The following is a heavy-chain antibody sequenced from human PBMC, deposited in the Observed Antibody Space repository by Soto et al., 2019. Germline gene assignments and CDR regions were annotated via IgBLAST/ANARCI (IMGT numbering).Heavy chain of an antibody. CDR2: IWYDGSNK. CDR3: ARDGLGYCSGGSCDDACDI. V-gene: IGHV3-33*01. D-gene: IGHD2-15*01. Sequence: QVQLVESGGGVVQPGRSLRLSCAASGFTFSSYGMHWVRQAPGKGLEWVAVIWYDGSNKYYADYVKGRFNISRDNSKNTLYLQMNSLRAEDTAVYYCARDGLGYCSGGSCDDACDIWGQGTMVTVSS. CDR1: GFTFSSYG. J-gene: IGHJ3*02.